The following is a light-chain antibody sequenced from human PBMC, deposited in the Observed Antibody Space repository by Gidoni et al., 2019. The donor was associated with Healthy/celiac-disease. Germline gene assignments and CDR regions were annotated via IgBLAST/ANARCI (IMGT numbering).Light chain of an antibody. CDR1: QSVSSY. CDR2: DSS. V-gene: IGKV3-11*01. CDR3: QQRSNWPPET. Sequence: ETVLTQSPATLSLSPGERATLSCRASQSVSSYLAWYQQTPGQAPRLLIYDSSNRATGIPARFSGSGSGTDFTLTISSLEPEDFAVYYCQQRSNWPPETFGQGTRLEIK. J-gene: IGKJ5*01.